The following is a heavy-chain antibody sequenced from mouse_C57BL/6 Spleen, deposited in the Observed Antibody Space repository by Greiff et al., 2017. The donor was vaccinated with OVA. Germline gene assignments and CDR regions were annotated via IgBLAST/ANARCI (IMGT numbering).Heavy chain of an antibody. D-gene: IGHD2-1*01. CDR2: IYPYNGVS. J-gene: IGHJ4*01. V-gene: IGHV1-31*01. CDR1: GYSFTGYY. Sequence: VQLKQSGPELVKPGASVKISCKASGYSFTGYYMHWVKQSHGNILDWIGYIYPYNGVSSYNQKFKGKATLTVDKSSSTAYMELRSLTSEDSAVYYCARGDGTTGYYYAMDYWGQGTSVTVSS. CDR3: ARGDGTTGYYYAMDY.